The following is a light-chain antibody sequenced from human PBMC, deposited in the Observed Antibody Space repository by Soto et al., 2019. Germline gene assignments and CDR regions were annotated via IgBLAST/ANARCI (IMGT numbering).Light chain of an antibody. V-gene: IGLV2-14*03. CDR2: DVS. CDR3: SSYTSSSTLYV. CDR1: SSDVGGYNY. J-gene: IGLJ1*01. Sequence: QSALTQPASVSGSPVQSITISCTGTSSDVGGYNYVSWYQQLPGKAPKLIIYDVSNRPSGVSNRFSASKSANAASLTISGLQADDEADYYCSSYTSSSTLYVFGTGTKVTVL.